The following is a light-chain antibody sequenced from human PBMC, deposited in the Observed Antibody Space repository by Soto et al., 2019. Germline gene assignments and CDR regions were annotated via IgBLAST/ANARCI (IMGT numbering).Light chain of an antibody. CDR2: DAS. Sequence: DIQMTQSPSSLSASVGDRVTITCQASQDITNHLNWYQQKPGKAPKLLIYDASNLQTGVPSTFSGSGSGTDFTFTITSPQPEDIATYYCQQYANVPYTFGQGTNLEIE. J-gene: IGKJ2*01. CDR1: QDITNH. CDR3: QQYANVPYT. V-gene: IGKV1-33*01.